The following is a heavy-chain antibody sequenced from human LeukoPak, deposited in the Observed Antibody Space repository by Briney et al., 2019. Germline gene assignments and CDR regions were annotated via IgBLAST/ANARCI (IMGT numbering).Heavy chain of an antibody. D-gene: IGHD3-10*01. J-gene: IGHJ4*02. CDR3: ARDWATRSGPLWFGESWCYFDY. Sequence: LRASVKVSCKASGYTFTGYYMHWVRQAPGQGLEWMGWINPNSGGTNYAQKFQGRVTMTRDTSISTAYMELSRLRSDDTAVYYCARDWATRSGPLWFGESWCYFDYWGQGTLVTVSS. CDR1: GYTFTGYY. CDR2: INPNSGGT. V-gene: IGHV1-2*02.